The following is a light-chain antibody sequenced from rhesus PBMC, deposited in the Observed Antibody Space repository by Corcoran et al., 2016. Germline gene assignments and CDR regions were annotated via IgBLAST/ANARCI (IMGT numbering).Light chain of an antibody. CDR2: EIS. CDR3: SSYASSNTYS. J-gene: IGLJ1*01. CDR1: NSDIGGYNR. Sequence: QAAPTQSPSVSGSPGQSVTISCTGTNSDIGGYNRVSWYQQHPDKAPKLMIYEISQRPSGVSDRFSGSNSGNTASLTISGLQAYDEADYYCSSYASSNTYSFGSGTRLTVL. V-gene: IGLV2-13*03.